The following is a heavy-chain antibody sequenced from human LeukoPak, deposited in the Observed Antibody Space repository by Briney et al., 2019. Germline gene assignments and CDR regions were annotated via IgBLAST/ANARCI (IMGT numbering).Heavy chain of an antibody. V-gene: IGHV4-34*01. J-gene: IGHJ5*02. CDR3: ASNVYDSSGHYWFDP. Sequence: GSLRLSCAASGFTFSSFSMNWVRQSPGKGLEWIGEINHSGSTNYNPSLESRVTISVDTSKNQYSLKLSSVTAADTAVYYCASNVYDSSGHYWFDPWGQGTLVTVSS. D-gene: IGHD3-22*01. CDR2: INHSGST. CDR1: GFTFSSFS.